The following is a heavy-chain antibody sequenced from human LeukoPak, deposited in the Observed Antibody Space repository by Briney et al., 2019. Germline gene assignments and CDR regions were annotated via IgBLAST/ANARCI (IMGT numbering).Heavy chain of an antibody. CDR1: GFTFSSYE. CDR3: ARDHLRYFDLSLGPAGFDP. CDR2: ISSSGSTI. V-gene: IGHV3-48*03. Sequence: GGSLRLSCAASGFTFSSYEMNWVRQAPGKGLEWVSYISSSGSTIHYAESVKGRFTISRDNAKSSPYLQMNSLRAEDTAVYYCARDHLRYFDLSLGPAGFDPWGQGTLVTVSS. J-gene: IGHJ5*02. D-gene: IGHD3-9*01.